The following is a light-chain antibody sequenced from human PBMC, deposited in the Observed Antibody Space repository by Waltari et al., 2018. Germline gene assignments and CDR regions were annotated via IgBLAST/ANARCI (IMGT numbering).Light chain of an antibody. CDR3: CSQSSNNGVI. Sequence: QSALTQPASVSGSPGPSITVPCTGSSRDVGGDVSVPWYQDLPGQALKVIIYDVSSRPSGVSDRFSGSKSGNTASLTISGLQAEDEANYYCCSQSSNNGVIFGGGTKVTVL. CDR2: DVS. CDR1: SRDVGGDVS. V-gene: IGLV2-14*03. J-gene: IGLJ2*01.